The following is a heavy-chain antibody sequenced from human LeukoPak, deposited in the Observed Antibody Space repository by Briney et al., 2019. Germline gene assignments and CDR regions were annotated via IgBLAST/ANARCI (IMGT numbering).Heavy chain of an antibody. J-gene: IGHJ3*02. CDR2: IRQDGSEK. V-gene: IGHV3-7*04. D-gene: IGHD2-2*01. CDR3: ARDMRGDGFDI. CDR1: GFTFSTYW. Sequence: GGSLILSCAASGFTFSTYWMTWVRQAPGKGLEWVANIRQDGSEKYYVDSVEGRFTISRGNAKKSLFLQMNSLRAEDTAVYYCARDMRGDGFDIWGQGTMVTVSS.